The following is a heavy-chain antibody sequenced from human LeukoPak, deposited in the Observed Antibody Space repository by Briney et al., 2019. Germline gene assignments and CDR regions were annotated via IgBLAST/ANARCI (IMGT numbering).Heavy chain of an antibody. Sequence: GGSLRLSCAASGFTVSSSYMSWVRQAPGKGLEWVSLIYSGGSTYYADSVKGRFTISRDNSKNTLYLQMNSLRAEDTAVYYCTRGGGGSYPRFAFDIWGQGTMVTVSS. J-gene: IGHJ3*02. CDR3: TRGGGGSYPRFAFDI. CDR2: IYSGGST. D-gene: IGHD1-26*01. CDR1: GFTVSSSY. V-gene: IGHV3-66*01.